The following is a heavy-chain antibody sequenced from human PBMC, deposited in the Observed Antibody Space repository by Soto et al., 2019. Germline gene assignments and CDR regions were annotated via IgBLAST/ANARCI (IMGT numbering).Heavy chain of an antibody. CDR3: ARYGSGKYHYYYGMDV. Sequence: GGSLIISCAASEFAFSSYWMSWVRQAPGKGVEWVANIKEDGSEKYYVDSVKGRFTISRDNAKDSLYLQMNSLRAEDTAVYYCARYGSGKYHYYYGMDVWGQGTTVTVSS. D-gene: IGHD3-10*01. CDR2: IKEDGSEK. CDR1: EFAFSSYW. J-gene: IGHJ6*02. V-gene: IGHV3-7*04.